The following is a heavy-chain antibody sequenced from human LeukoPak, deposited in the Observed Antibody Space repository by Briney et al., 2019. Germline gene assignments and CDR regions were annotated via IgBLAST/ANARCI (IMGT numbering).Heavy chain of an antibody. J-gene: IGHJ3*02. CDR3: ARGREWELLGAFDI. CDR2: ISYDGSNK. D-gene: IGHD1-26*01. Sequence: GGSLRLSCAASGFTFSDAWMNWVRQAPGKGLEWVAVISYDGSNKYYADSVKGRFTISRDNSKNTLYLQMNSLRAEDTAVYYRARGREWELLGAFDIWGQGTTVTVSS. CDR1: GFTFSDAW. V-gene: IGHV3-30-3*01.